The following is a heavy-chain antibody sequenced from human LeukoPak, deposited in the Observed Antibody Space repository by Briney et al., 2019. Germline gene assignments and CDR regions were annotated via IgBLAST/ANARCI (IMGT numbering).Heavy chain of an antibody. V-gene: IGHV1-46*01. CDR1: GYTFTSYY. J-gene: IGHJ6*02. CDR3: SRLPLDYYDSGDFYDYYAMDV. D-gene: IGHD3-22*01. CDR2: INPSGGST. Sequence: ASVKVSCKASGYTFTSYYMHWVRQAPGQGLEWMGIINPSGGSTSYAQKFQGRFTISRDNAKNSLYLQMNSLRAEDTAVYYCSRLPLDYYDSGDFYDYYAMDVWGQGTTVTVSS.